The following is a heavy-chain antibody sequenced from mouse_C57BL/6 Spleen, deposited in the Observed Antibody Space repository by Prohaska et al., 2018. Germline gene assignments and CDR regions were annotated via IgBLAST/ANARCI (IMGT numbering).Heavy chain of an antibody. J-gene: IGHJ2*01. CDR3: TEGGNDDYY. V-gene: IGHV6-3*01. D-gene: IGHD2-2*01. Sequence: EVKLEESGGGLVQPGGSMKLSCVASGFTFSNYWMNWVRQSPEKGLEWVSQIRLKYENYAINYAEAVKGRFTISRDDSKSSVYLKKNNLRTEDTGIYSCTEGGNDDYYWGQGTTVTVSS. CDR2: IRLKYENYAI. CDR1: GFTFSNYW.